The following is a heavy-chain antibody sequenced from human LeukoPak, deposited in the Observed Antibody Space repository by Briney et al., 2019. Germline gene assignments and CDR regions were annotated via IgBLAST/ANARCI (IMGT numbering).Heavy chain of an antibody. CDR1: GFTFSSYA. V-gene: IGHV3-23*01. Sequence: PGGSLRLSCAASGFTFSSYAMSWVRQAPGKGLEWVSAISGSGGSTYYADSVKGRFTISRDNSKNTLYLQMNSLRAEDTAVYYCAKAQSDILTGYPTHVAFDIWGQGTMVTVSS. CDR2: ISGSGGST. CDR3: AKAQSDILTGYPTHVAFDI. J-gene: IGHJ3*02. D-gene: IGHD3-9*01.